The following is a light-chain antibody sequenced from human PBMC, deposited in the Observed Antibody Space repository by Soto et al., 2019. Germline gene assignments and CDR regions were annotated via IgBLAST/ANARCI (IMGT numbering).Light chain of an antibody. V-gene: IGKV3D-15*01. J-gene: IGKJ1*01. CDR2: DAS. CDR3: QQYNNWPPWT. Sequence: DIVMTQSPATLSVSPGERATLSCRASQSIRTDLAWYQQKSGQGPRLLIYDASTRATGIPARFSGSGSGTEFTLTISSLQSEDFAVYYCQQYNNWPPWTFGQATKVDIK. CDR1: QSIRTD.